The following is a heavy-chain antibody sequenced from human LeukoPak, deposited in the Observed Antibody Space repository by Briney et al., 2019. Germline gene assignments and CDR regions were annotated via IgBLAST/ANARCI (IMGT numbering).Heavy chain of an antibody. Sequence: SATLSLTCTVSGGSISNNYWTWIRQPAGNGLECIGRIYSSGSTHYNPTLKSRVTMSVDTSKNQFSLKLTSVTVADTALYYCARDLGFSSGHGGWFDPWGQGTLVTVSS. CDR3: ARDLGFSSGHGGWFDP. V-gene: IGHV4-4*07. CDR1: GGSISNNY. J-gene: IGHJ5*02. D-gene: IGHD6-19*01. CDR2: IYSSGST.